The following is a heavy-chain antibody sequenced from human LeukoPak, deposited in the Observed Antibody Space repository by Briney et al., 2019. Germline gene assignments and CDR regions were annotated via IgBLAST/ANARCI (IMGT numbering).Heavy chain of an antibody. Sequence: SETLSLTCTVSGDSISSFYFSWIRQAAGKGLEWIGRINASGTTRYSPSFKSRVTMSVDTSKNQVSLKLTSVTAADTAVYFCARGMSAAYDYNWFDSWGQGTLVTVSS. CDR2: INASGTT. D-gene: IGHD5-12*01. V-gene: IGHV4-4*07. CDR1: GDSISSFY. J-gene: IGHJ5*01. CDR3: ARGMSAAYDYNWFDS.